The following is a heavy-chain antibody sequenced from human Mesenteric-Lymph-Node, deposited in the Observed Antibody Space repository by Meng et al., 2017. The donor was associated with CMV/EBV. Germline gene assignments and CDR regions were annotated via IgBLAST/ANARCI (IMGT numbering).Heavy chain of an antibody. Sequence: ASVKVSCKASGYTFTSYGISWVRQAPGQGLEWMGWMNPNSGNTGYAQKFQGRVTMTRNTSITTAYMELSSLTSEDTAVYYCASPGAATEYFFVYWGQGTLVTVSS. CDR1: GYTFTSYG. J-gene: IGHJ4*02. CDR2: MNPNSGNT. CDR3: ASPGAATEYFFVY. V-gene: IGHV1-8*01. D-gene: IGHD2-15*01.